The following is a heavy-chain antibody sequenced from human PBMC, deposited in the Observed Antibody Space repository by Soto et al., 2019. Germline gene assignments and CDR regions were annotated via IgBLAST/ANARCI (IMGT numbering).Heavy chain of an antibody. CDR2: IIPIFGTA. J-gene: IGHJ6*02. D-gene: IGHD2-2*01. CDR3: ARGRIVVVPAATHYYYYGMDV. Sequence: QVQLVQSEAEVKKPGSSVKVSCKASGGTFSSYAISWVQQAPGQGLEWMGGIIPIFGTANYAQKFQGRVTITADESTSTAYMELSSLRSEDTAVYYCARGRIVVVPAATHYYYYGMDVWGQGTTVTVSS. V-gene: IGHV1-69*01. CDR1: GGTFSSYA.